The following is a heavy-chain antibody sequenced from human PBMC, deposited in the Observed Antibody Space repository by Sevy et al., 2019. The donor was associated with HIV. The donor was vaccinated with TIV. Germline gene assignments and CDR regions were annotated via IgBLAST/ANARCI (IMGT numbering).Heavy chain of an antibody. V-gene: IGHV3-7*01. CDR1: GFTFNSYW. CDR3: AREGSSYDTYYYDYAMDL. CDR2: INQDGSEK. Sequence: GGSLRLSCAASGFTFNSYWMTWVRQAPGKGLEWVANINQDGSEKYYVDSVKGGLTIPRDNSQNSLSLQINTLGVDDTAVYFCAREGSSYDTYYYDYAMDLWGLGTTVTVSS. J-gene: IGHJ6*02. D-gene: IGHD3-10*01.